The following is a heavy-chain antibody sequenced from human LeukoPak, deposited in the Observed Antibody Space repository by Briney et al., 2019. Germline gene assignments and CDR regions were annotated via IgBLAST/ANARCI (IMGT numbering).Heavy chain of an antibody. CDR2: INPNTGGT. J-gene: IGHJ6*02. CDR3: AKEVLPAGGYYYVMDV. CDR1: GYTFTGYY. Sequence: ASVKVPCKASGYTFTGYYMHWVRQAPGQGLEWMGWINPNTGGTSYAQNFRGRVTMTRDTSITTAYMELSRLRSDDTAVYYCAKEVLPAGGYYYVMDVWGQGTTVTVSS. D-gene: IGHD2-2*01. V-gene: IGHV1-2*02.